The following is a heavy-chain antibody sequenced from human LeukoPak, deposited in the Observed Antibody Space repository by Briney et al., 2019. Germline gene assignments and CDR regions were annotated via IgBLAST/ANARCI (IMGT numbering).Heavy chain of an antibody. CDR2: ISWDSGNK. J-gene: IGHJ4*02. CDR3: AKDIGGDDY. V-gene: IGHV3-9*01. Sequence: GRSLRLSCAASGFSFGDYAMHWVRHAPGKGLEWVSGISWDSGNKGYADSVKGRFTISRDNAKNSLFLQMNSLRAEDTAFYYCAKDIGGDDYWGQGTLVTVSS. CDR1: GFSFGDYA.